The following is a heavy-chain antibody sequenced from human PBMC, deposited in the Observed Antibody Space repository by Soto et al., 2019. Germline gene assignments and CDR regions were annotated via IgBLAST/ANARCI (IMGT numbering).Heavy chain of an antibody. CDR3: VRRYGGNFDY. Sequence: QVQLQESGPGQVKHSQTLYLTCTVSGGSISSDGYYWSWIRQQPGKGLEWIGYSYSIGSTYYNPSVKSRVTISVDTSKQQFSRKLSPVTAADTRVSYFVRRYGGNFDYWGQGTLVTCSS. J-gene: IGHJ4*02. CDR1: GGSISSDGYY. CDR2: SYSIGST. D-gene: IGHD2-15*01. V-gene: IGHV4-31*03.